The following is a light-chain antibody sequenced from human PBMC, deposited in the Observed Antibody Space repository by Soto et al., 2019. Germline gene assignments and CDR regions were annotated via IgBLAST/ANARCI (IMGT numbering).Light chain of an antibody. V-gene: IGKV3-15*01. J-gene: IGKJ1*01. CDR3: QQYSSWLWT. CDR1: QSVGTN. Sequence: EIVMTQSPATLSMSPGERATLSCWASQSVGTNLAWYRQKPGQAPRLLIYGASTRATGVPARFSGSGSGTEFTLIISSLQSEDFAVYYCQQYSSWLWTFGQGTKVEIK. CDR2: GAS.